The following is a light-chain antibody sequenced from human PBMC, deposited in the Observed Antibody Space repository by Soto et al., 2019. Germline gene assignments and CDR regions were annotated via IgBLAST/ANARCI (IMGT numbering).Light chain of an antibody. J-gene: IGLJ2*01. CDR2: NDN. V-gene: IGLV1-44*01. CDR1: RSNIGSRT. Sequence: QSALTQPPSASATPGQRVTISCSGSRSNIGSRTVNWYQQLPGSAPKLLVYNDNQRPSGVPDRFSGSKSGTSASLAISGLQSEDEADYYCAAWDDSLHVIFGGGTKLTVL. CDR3: AAWDDSLHVI.